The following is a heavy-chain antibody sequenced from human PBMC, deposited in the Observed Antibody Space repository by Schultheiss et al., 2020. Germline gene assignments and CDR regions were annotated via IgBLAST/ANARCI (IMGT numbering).Heavy chain of an antibody. V-gene: IGHV3-7*03. CDR2: IKQDGSEK. CDR3: AKDLVVPAAIIGAFDI. Sequence: GGSLRLSCAASGFTFSSYAMSWVRQAPGKGLEWVANIKQDGSEKYYVDSVKGRFTISRDNSKNTLYLQMNSLRAEDTAVYYCAKDLVVPAAIIGAFDIWGQGTMVTVSS. CDR1: GFTFSSYA. J-gene: IGHJ3*02. D-gene: IGHD2-2*01.